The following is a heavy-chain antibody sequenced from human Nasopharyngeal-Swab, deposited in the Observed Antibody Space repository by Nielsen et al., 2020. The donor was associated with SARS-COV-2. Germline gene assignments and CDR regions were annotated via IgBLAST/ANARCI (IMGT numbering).Heavy chain of an antibody. CDR2: ISYDGSNK. D-gene: IGHD3-9*01. CDR3: ARDSYDILTGYYPIPSYYYYYYYMDV. Sequence: GGSLRLSCAASGFTFSSYAMHWVRQAPGKGLEWVAVISYDGSNKYYADSVKGRFTISRDNAKNSLYLQMNSLRAEDTAVYYCARDSYDILTGYYPIPSYYYYYYYMDVWGKGTTVTVSS. CDR1: GFTFSSYA. V-gene: IGHV3-30-3*01. J-gene: IGHJ6*03.